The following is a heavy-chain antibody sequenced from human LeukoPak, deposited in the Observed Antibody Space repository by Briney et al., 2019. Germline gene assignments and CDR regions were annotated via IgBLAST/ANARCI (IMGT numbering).Heavy chain of an antibody. J-gene: IGHJ3*02. CDR2: IYHSGST. CDR3: ARFRYDAFDI. V-gene: IGHV4-38-2*02. D-gene: IGHD3-16*02. Sequence: SETLSLTCTVSGYSISSDYYWGWIRQPPGKGLEWIGSIYHSGSTYYNPSLKSRVTISVDTSKNQFSLKLSSVTAADMAVYYCARFRYDAFDIWGQGTMVTVSS. CDR1: GYSISSDYY.